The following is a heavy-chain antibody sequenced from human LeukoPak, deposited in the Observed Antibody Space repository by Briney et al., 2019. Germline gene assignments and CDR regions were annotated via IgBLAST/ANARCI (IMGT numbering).Heavy chain of an antibody. J-gene: IGHJ4*02. CDR3: AKDRDYYDSSGSASDY. Sequence: GGSLRLSCAASGFTFSSYAMSWVRQAPGKGLEWVSAISGSGGSTYYADSVKGRFTISRDNSKNTLYLQMNSLRAEDTAVYYCAKDRDYYDSSGSASDYWGQGTLVTVSS. D-gene: IGHD3-22*01. CDR2: ISGSGGST. V-gene: IGHV3-23*01. CDR1: GFTFSSYA.